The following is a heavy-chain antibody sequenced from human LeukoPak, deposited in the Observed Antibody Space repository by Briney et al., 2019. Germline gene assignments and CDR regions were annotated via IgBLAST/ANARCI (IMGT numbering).Heavy chain of an antibody. CDR2: ISSNGGST. CDR1: GFTFSSYA. CDR3: ARERFIDGSGSLRSPFQH. J-gene: IGHJ1*01. D-gene: IGHD3-10*01. Sequence: PGGSLRLSCAASGFTFSSYAMHWVRQAPGKGLEYVSAISSNGGSTYYANSVKGRFTISRDNSKNTLYLQMGSLRAEDMAVYYCARERFIDGSGSLRSPFQHWGQGTLVTVSS. V-gene: IGHV3-64*01.